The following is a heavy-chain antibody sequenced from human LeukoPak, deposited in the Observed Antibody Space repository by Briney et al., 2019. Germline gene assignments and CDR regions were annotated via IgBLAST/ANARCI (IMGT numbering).Heavy chain of an antibody. D-gene: IGHD4-17*01. CDR3: ATPHAVTIREDAFEI. V-gene: IGHV1-24*01. Sequence: ASVKVSCKVSGYTLTELSMHWVRQAPGKGLEWMGGFDPEDGETIYAQKFQGRVTMTEDTSTDTAYMELSSLRSEDTAVYYCATPHAVTIREDAFEIWGQGTMVTVSS. CDR1: GYTLTELS. CDR2: FDPEDGET. J-gene: IGHJ3*02.